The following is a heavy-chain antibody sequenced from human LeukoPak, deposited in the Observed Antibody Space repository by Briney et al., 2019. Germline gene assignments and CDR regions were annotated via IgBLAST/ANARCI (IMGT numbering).Heavy chain of an antibody. CDR1: GGTFSSYA. CDR2: IIPIFGIA. V-gene: IGHV1-69*04. D-gene: IGHD5-24*01. J-gene: IGHJ4*02. Sequence: GASVKVSCKASGGTFSSYAISWVRQAPGQGLEWMGRIIPIFGIANYAQKFQGRVTITADKSTSTAYMELSSLRSEGTAVYYCARATRDGYPFDYWGQGTLVTVSS. CDR3: ARATRDGYPFDY.